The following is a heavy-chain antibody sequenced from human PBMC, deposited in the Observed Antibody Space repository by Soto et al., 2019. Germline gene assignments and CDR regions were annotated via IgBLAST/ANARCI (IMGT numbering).Heavy chain of an antibody. V-gene: IGHV1-46*01. CDR1: GYTFTSYY. CDR3: ARDAQIGHGYSAYHTY. J-gene: IGHJ4*02. Sequence: ASVKVSCKASGYTFTSYYIHWVRQAPGQGLEWVGLINPSGASTTYAQKFQGRVTMTRDTSTSTVYVELNSLRSEDTAVYFCARDAQIGHGYSAYHTYWGQGTLVTVSS. D-gene: IGHD5-12*01. CDR2: INPSGAST.